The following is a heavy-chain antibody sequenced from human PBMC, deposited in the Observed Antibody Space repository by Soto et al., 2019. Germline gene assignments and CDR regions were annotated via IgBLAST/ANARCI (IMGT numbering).Heavy chain of an antibody. CDR1: GYTFSNYG. V-gene: IGHV1-18*01. CDR2: ISADNGHT. D-gene: IGHD6-19*01. J-gene: IGHJ5*02. Sequence: QVQLVQSGAEVKKPGASVRVSCKTSGYTFSNYGISWVRQAPGQGLAWMGWISADNGHTNFTQKLQGRVTMTTDTSTRKAYMELRSLRSDDTAVYYCARDDRRAMAGDNWFDPWGQGTLVTVSS. CDR3: ARDDRRAMAGDNWFDP.